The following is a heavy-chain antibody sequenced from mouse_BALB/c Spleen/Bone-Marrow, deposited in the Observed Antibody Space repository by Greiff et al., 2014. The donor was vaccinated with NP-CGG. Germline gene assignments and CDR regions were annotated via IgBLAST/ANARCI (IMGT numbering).Heavy chain of an antibody. Sequence: VQLKESGPELVVPGALVKISCKTSGYTFTDYTLYWGKQSHGKSLEWIGRINPNNGGTNYNQKFKDKATLTLDKSSSTAYMELRSLTSEDSAVYYCARGLWYYWGQGTTLTVSS. J-gene: IGHJ2*01. V-gene: IGHV1-18*01. CDR3: ARGLWYY. D-gene: IGHD1-1*02. CDR2: INPNNGGT. CDR1: GYTFTDYT.